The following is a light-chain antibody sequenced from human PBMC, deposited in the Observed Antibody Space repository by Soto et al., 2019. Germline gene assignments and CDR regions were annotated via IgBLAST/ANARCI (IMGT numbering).Light chain of an antibody. CDR2: EGI. Sequence: QSGLSQPACVCGSPRQSITISCTGTSSTVGGFNVVSWYQQHPGKAPKVIIYEGIKRPSGVSNRLSGSNSGSTASLTISGLQAEDEADYYCCSYVGATTYVFGTGTKVTV. CDR3: CSYVGATTYV. CDR1: SSTVGGFNV. V-gene: IGLV2-23*01. J-gene: IGLJ1*01.